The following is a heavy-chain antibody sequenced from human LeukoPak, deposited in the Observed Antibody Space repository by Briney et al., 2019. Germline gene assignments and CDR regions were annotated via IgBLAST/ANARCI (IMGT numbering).Heavy chain of an antibody. J-gene: IGHJ3*02. CDR1: VGTFSSYA. D-gene: IGHD3-10*01. CDR2: IIPIFGTA. V-gene: IGHV1-69*13. CDR3: ARVTMVQGAYDAFDI. Sequence: ASVKVSCKSSVGTFSSYAISWVRQAPGQGLEGMGGIIPIFGTANYAQKFQGRVTITADESTSTAYMELSSLRSEDTAVYYCARVTMVQGAYDAFDIWGQGTMVTVSS.